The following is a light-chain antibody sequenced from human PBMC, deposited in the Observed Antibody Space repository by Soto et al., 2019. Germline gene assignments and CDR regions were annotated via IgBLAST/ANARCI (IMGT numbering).Light chain of an antibody. CDR1: QSVSSN. CDR3: QQYNNWYT. V-gene: IGKV3-15*01. Sequence: EIVMTQSPATLSVSPGERATLSCRASQSVSSNLAWYQQKPGQAPRLLIYGASSRATSIPARFSGSGSGTEFTLTIRSLQSEDFAVYYCQQYNNWYTFGQGTKLEIK. J-gene: IGKJ2*01. CDR2: GAS.